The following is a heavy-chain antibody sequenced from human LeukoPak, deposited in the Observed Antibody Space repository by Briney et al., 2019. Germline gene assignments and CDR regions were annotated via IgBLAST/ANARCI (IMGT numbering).Heavy chain of an antibody. CDR2: INPNSGGT. V-gene: IGHV1-2*02. CDR1: GYTFTGYY. J-gene: IGHJ6*03. CDR3: ARGAAAAGTKYYYYYYMDV. Sequence: ASVKVSCKASGYTFTGYYMHWVRQAPGQGLEWMGWINPNSGGTNYAQKFQGRVTMTRDTSISTAYMELSRLRSDDTAVYYCARGAAAAGTKYYYYYYMDVWGKGTTVTVSS. D-gene: IGHD6-13*01.